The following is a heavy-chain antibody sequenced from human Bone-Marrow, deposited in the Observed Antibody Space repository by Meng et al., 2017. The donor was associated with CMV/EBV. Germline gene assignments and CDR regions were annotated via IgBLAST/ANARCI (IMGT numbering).Heavy chain of an antibody. D-gene: IGHD2-2*01. CDR1: GYTFTSYD. Sequence: SVKVSCKASGYTFTSYDINWVRQATGQGLEWMGGIIPIFGTANYAQKFQGRVTITTDESTSTAYMELSSLRSEDTAVYYCVPYCSSTSCPIGAFDIWGQGTMVTVSS. J-gene: IGHJ3*02. CDR3: VPYCSSTSCPIGAFDI. CDR2: IIPIFGTA. V-gene: IGHV1-69*05.